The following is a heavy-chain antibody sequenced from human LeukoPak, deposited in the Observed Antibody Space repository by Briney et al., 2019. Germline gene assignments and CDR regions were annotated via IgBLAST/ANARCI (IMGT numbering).Heavy chain of an antibody. CDR3: ARGGSGSYLTAGNRAFDI. J-gene: IGHJ3*02. CDR2: INWNGGST. Sequence: PGGSLRLSCAASGFTFDGFGSSWVRQAPGKGLEWVSGINWNGGSTGCADSVKGRFNGGSTGCADSVKGRFTISGDNAENSLHVQMNSLRAEDTAVYYCARGGSGSYLTAGNRAFDIWGQGTMVTVSS. CDR1: GFTFDGFG. V-gene: IGHV3-20*04. D-gene: IGHD1-26*01.